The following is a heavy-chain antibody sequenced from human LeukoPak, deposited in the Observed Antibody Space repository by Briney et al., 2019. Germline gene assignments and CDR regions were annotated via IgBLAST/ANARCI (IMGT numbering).Heavy chain of an antibody. Sequence: PSETLSLTCTVSGGSISSSSYYWGWIRQPPGKGLEWIGSIYYSGSTYYNPSLKSRVTISVDTSKNQFSLKLSSVTAADTAVYYCARKGDYYHHMDVWGKGTTVTVSS. J-gene: IGHJ6*03. V-gene: IGHV4-39*07. CDR3: ARKGDYYHHMDV. CDR1: GGSISSSSYY. CDR2: IYYSGST.